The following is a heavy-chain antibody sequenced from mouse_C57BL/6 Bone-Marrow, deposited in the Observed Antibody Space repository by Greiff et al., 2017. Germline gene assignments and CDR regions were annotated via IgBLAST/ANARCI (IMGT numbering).Heavy chain of an antibody. Sequence: DVKLVESEGGLVQPGSSLKLSCTASGFTFSDYYMAWVRQVPEKGLEWVANINYDGSSTYYLDSLKSRFIISRDTAKNILYMQMRSLKSEDTATYYCARDELGLDYWGQGTTLTVSS. V-gene: IGHV5-16*01. CDR3: ARDELGLDY. D-gene: IGHD4-1*01. J-gene: IGHJ2*01. CDR1: GFTFSDYY. CDR2: INYDGSST.